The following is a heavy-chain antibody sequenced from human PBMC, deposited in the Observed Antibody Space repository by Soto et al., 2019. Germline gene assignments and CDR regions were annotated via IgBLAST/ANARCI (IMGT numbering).Heavy chain of an antibody. CDR3: ARHEGWNYLGGGDWFDP. V-gene: IGHV4-39*01. CDR1: GGSISSSSYY. CDR2: IYYSGRT. Sequence: PSESLSLACTVSGGSISSSSYYWGCIRQPPGKGLEWIGSIYYSGRTYYNPSLKSRVTISVDTSKNQFSLKLSSVTAADTAVYYCARHEGWNYLGGGDWFDPWGQGTLVTVS. J-gene: IGHJ5*02. D-gene: IGHD1-7*01.